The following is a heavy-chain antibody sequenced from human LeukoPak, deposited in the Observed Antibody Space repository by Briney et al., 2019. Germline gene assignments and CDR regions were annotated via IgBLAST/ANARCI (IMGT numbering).Heavy chain of an antibody. J-gene: IGHJ4*02. Sequence: PGGSLRLSCAAFGFTFMNYGMHWVRQAPGKGLEWVAFIRFDGSDKFFSDSVKGRFTISRDNSKNTLNLQMNSLRPEDTAVYYCAKGLGYSDYEWCFDYWGQGTRVTVSS. D-gene: IGHD5-12*01. CDR3: AKGLGYSDYEWCFDY. V-gene: IGHV3-30*02. CDR1: GFTFMNYG. CDR2: IRFDGSDK.